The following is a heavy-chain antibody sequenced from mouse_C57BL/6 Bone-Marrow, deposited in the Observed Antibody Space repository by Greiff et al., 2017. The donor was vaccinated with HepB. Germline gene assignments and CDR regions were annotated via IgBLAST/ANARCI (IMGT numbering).Heavy chain of an antibody. D-gene: IGHD1-1*01. V-gene: IGHV1-18*01. CDR1: GYTFTDYN. CDR3: ARHYYGSSYGFAY. CDR2: INPNNGGT. Sequence: EVKLQESGPELVKPGASVKIPCKASGYTFTDYNMDWVKQSHGKSLEWIGDINPNNGGTIYNQKFKGKATLTVDKSSSTAYMELRSLTSEDTAVYYCARHYYGSSYGFAYWGQGTLVTVSA. J-gene: IGHJ3*01.